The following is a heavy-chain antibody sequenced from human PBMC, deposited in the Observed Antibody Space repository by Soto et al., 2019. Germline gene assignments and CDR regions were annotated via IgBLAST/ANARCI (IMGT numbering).Heavy chain of an antibody. CDR2: MSWDGNNK. CDR1: GFSFSSYG. D-gene: IGHD6-6*01. CDR3: AKGGSSSARYFDR. J-gene: IGHJ5*02. V-gene: IGHV3-30*18. Sequence: QVQVVESGGGVVQPGRSLRLSCAASGFSFSSYGMHWVRQAPGKGLEWVAIMSWDGNNKYYADSVRGRFTISRDSSKNTRGLQMNSLRVEDTAMYYCAKGGSSSARYFDRWGQGTLVTVSS.